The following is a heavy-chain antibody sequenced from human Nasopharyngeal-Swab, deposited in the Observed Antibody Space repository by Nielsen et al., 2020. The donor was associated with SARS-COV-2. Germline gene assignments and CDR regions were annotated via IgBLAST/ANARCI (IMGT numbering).Heavy chain of an antibody. J-gene: IGHJ4*02. D-gene: IGHD3-10*01. CDR1: WFTVSSNY. CDR2: IYSGGST. Sequence: GESLKISCSASWFTVSSNYISLVRQAPGKGLEWVSVIYSGGSTYYEDSVNGRFTISIDNARDSLYLQMNSLRADDTALYYCTKGRADYYNPSFDNWGQGTLVNVSS. CDR3: TKGRADYYNPSFDN. V-gene: IGHV3-53*05.